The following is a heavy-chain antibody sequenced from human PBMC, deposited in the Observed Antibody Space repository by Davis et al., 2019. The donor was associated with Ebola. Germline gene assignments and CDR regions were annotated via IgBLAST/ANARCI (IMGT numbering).Heavy chain of an antibody. J-gene: IGHJ6*02. CDR1: EFIFSNYA. V-gene: IGHV3-23*01. Sequence: GESLKISCAASEFIFSNYAMNWVRQAPGKGLEWVSGISGYGDNTYYADSVEGRFTISRDNAKNSLYLQMNSLRDEDTAVYYCARDRVGYYYYGMDVWGQGTTVTVSS. CDR2: ISGYGDNT. CDR3: ARDRVGYYYYGMDV. D-gene: IGHD3-10*01.